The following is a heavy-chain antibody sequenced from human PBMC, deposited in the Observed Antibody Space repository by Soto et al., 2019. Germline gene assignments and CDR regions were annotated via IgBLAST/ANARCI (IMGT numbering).Heavy chain of an antibody. CDR1: GGSISSSSYY. J-gene: IGHJ4*02. CDR2: IYYSGST. CDR3: ARAWIPDY. D-gene: IGHD5-12*01. Sequence: PSETLSLTCTVSGGSISSSSYYWGWIRQPPGKGLEWIGSIYYSGSTYYNPSLKSRVTISVDTSKNQFSLKLSSVTAADTAVYYCARAWIPDYWGQGTLVTVSS. V-gene: IGHV4-39*01.